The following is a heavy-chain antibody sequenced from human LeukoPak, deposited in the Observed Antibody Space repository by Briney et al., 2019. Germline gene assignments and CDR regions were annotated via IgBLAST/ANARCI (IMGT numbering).Heavy chain of an antibody. J-gene: IGHJ4*02. CDR1: GGSISSGDYY. D-gene: IGHD6-13*01. CDR2: IYYSGST. Sequence: MASQTLSLTCTVSGGSISSGDYYWSWIRQPPGKGLEWIGYIYYSGSTYYNPSLKSRVTISVDTSKNQFSLKLSSVTAADTAVYYCATYDQKLAFDNWGQGTLVTVSS. CDR3: ATYDQKLAFDN. V-gene: IGHV4-30-4*01.